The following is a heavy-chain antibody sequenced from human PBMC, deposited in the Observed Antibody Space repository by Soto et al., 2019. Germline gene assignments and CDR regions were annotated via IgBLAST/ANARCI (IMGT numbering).Heavy chain of an antibody. CDR1: GFTFSSYW. Sequence: EVQLVESGGDLVQPGGSLRLSCAASGFTFSSYWMTWVRQAPGKGLEWVASINEDGDKKYYLDSVKGRFTISRDNAQNSLYLQMNSLRAEDTAVVYCARPSRSRGSFWGQGTLVTVSS. J-gene: IGHJ4*02. V-gene: IGHV3-7*01. D-gene: IGHD6-19*01. CDR3: ARPSRSRGSF. CDR2: INEDGDKK.